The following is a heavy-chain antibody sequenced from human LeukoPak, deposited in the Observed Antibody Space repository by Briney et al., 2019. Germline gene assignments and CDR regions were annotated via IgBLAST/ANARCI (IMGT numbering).Heavy chain of an antibody. J-gene: IGHJ4*02. Sequence: GGSLRLSCAASGFTFSSYWMHWVRQAPGKGLEWVSSISSSSSYIYYADSVKGRFTISRDNAKNSLYLQMNSLRAEDTAVYYCARDIWHWDVLTTVTFGIDYWGQGTLVTVSS. V-gene: IGHV3-21*01. CDR3: ARDIWHWDVLTTVTFGIDY. CDR1: GFTFSSYW. CDR2: ISSSSSYI. D-gene: IGHD4-11*01.